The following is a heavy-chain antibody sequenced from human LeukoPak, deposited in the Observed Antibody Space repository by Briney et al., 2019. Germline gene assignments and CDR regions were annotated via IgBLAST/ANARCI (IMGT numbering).Heavy chain of an antibody. D-gene: IGHD5-24*01. J-gene: IGHJ3*02. V-gene: IGHV4-34*01. Sequence: SETLSLTCAVYGGSFSGYYWSWIRQPPGKGLEWMGEINHSGSTNYNPSLKSRVTISVDTSKNQFSLKLSSVTAADTAVYYCARDEVEMATIYGAFDIWGQGTMVTVSS. CDR1: GGSFSGYY. CDR3: ARDEVEMATIYGAFDI. CDR2: INHSGST.